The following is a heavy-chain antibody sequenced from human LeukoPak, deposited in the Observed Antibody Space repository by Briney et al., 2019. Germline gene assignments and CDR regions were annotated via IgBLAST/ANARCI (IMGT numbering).Heavy chain of an antibody. CDR1: GYTFTNYY. CDR3: ASLGSGSSPIVDFDY. Sequence: ASVKVSCKASGYTFTNYYVHWVRQAPGQGLGWMGIIDPSGGGTTYAQKFQGRVNMTRDTSTSTVHMELSSLRSEDTAVYYCASLGSGSSPIVDFDYWGQGTLVTVSS. V-gene: IGHV1-46*01. D-gene: IGHD3-10*01. J-gene: IGHJ4*02. CDR2: IDPSGGGT.